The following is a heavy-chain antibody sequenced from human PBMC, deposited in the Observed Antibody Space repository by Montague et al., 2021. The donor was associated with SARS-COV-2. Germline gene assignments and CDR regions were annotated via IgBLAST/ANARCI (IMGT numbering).Heavy chain of an antibody. V-gene: IGHV4-38-2*02. Sequence: ETLSLTCTVSGFSISTGYYWGWIRQPPGKGLEWIGSIYPSGSTYYNPSLKRRVTISVDTSKNQFSLKLSSVTAAGAAVYYCAGSFDSTGHVGYWGQGTLVTVSS. CDR1: GFSISTGYY. CDR3: AGSFDSTGHVGY. J-gene: IGHJ4*02. D-gene: IGHD3-22*01. CDR2: IYPSGST.